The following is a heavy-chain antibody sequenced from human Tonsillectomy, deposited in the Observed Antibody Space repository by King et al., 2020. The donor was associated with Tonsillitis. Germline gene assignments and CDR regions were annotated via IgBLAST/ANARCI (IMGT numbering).Heavy chain of an antibody. CDR2: IKQDGSEK. V-gene: IGHV3-7*03. J-gene: IGHJ6*02. Sequence: EVQLVESGGGLVQPGGSLRLSCAASGFTFSSYWMSWVRQAPGKGLEWVANIKQDGSEKYYVDSVKGRFTISRDNAKNSLYLQMNSLRAEDTAVYYCARDQQYQLPYYGMDVWGQGTTVTVFS. CDR3: ARDQQYQLPYYGMDV. CDR1: GFTFSSYW. D-gene: IGHD2-2*01.